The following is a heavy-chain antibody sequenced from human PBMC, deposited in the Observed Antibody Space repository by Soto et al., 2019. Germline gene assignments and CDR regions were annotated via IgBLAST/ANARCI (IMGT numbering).Heavy chain of an antibody. D-gene: IGHD2-21*02. CDR2: ISNNGGST. CDR1: GFTFRSYA. V-gene: IGHV3-64D*08. Sequence: PGGSLRLSCSASGFTFRSYAMHWVRQAPGKGLEYVSVISNNGGSTYYADSVKGRFTISRDNSKNTLYLQMTSLTAEDTAVYYCVKDANCVGDCSIFDYWDQRTLVTVSS. J-gene: IGHJ4*02. CDR3: VKDANCVGDCSIFDY.